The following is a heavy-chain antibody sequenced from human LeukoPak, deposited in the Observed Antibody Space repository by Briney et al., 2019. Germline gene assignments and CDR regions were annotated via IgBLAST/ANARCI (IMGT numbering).Heavy chain of an antibody. CDR3: AKDSMDFWSGYYPTWFDP. CDR1: GFTFSSYG. D-gene: IGHD3-3*01. J-gene: IGHJ5*02. CDR2: IWYDGSNK. Sequence: SGRSLRLSCAASGFTFSSYGMHWVRQAPGKGLEWVAVIWYDGSNKYYADSVKGRFTISRDNSKNTLYLQMNSLRAEDTAVYYCAKDSMDFWSGYYPTWFDPWGQGTLVTVSS. V-gene: IGHV3-33*06.